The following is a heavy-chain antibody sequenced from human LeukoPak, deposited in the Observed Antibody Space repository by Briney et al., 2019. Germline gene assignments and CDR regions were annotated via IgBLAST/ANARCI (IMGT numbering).Heavy chain of an antibody. CDR1: GASITSGGFS. Sequence: SQTLSLTCAVSGASITSGGFSWSWFRQPPGKGLECIGYISHNGNTNYNVSLKSRVSMSMDTSNNEFYLRLISVTTADTAVYYCARRGWHNWVAPWGQGTLVTVSS. CDR3: ARRGWHNWVAP. J-gene: IGHJ5*02. CDR2: ISHNGNT. D-gene: IGHD6-19*01. V-gene: IGHV4-30-2*01.